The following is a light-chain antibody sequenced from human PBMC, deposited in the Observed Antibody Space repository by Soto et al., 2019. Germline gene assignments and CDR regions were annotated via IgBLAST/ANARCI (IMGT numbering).Light chain of an antibody. J-gene: IGLJ1*01. Sequence: QSALTQPPSASGSPGQSVTISCTGTSSDVGGYNFVSWYQQHPGKAPKLMIYEVSKRPSGVPDRFSGSKSGNTASLTVSGLQAEDEVDYYCISYAGSNNYVFGTGTKLTVL. CDR2: EVS. CDR1: SSDVGGYNF. V-gene: IGLV2-8*01. CDR3: ISYAGSNNYV.